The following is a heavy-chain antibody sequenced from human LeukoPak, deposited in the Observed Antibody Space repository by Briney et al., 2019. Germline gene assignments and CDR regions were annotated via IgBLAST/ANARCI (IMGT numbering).Heavy chain of an antibody. CDR2: IYHSGGT. V-gene: IGHV4-59*01. CDR1: GGSINDAS. Sequence: SETLSLTCTVSGGSINDASGNWIRKPPGQGLEWIGYIYHSGGTNYNPSLKSRVTISLDTSKNQFSLKLSSVTAADTAVYYCARVGTYYRSLDSWGQGTLVTVSS. CDR3: ARVGTYYRSLDS. J-gene: IGHJ4*02. D-gene: IGHD3-10*01.